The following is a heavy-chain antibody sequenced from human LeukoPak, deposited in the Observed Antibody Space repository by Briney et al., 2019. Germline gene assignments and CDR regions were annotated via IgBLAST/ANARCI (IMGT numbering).Heavy chain of an antibody. V-gene: IGHV4-34*01. CDR2: INHSGST. Sequence: PSETLSLTCAVYGGSFSGYYWSWIRQPPGKGLEWIGEINHSGSTNYNPSLKSRVTMSVDTSKNQFSLKLSSVTAADTAVYYCARAKGGSYGGNPRRNFDYWGQGTLVTVSS. CDR1: GGSFSGYY. D-gene: IGHD4-23*01. CDR3: ARAKGGSYGGNPRRNFDY. J-gene: IGHJ4*02.